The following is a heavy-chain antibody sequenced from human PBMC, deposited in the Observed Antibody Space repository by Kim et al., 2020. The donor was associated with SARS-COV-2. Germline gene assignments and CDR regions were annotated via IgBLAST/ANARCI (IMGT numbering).Heavy chain of an antibody. J-gene: IGHJ6*02. CDR3: ARQWMDYGMDV. CDR2: T. Sequence: TYYTPALKSRVTISVDTSKDQFSLKLSSVTAADTAVYYCARQWMDYGMDVWGQGTTVTVSS. D-gene: IGHD2-2*03. V-gene: IGHV4-39*01.